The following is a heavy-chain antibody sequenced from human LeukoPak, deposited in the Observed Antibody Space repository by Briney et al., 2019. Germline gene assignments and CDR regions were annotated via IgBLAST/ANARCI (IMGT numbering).Heavy chain of an antibody. CDR1: GFTFSSYW. CDR3: ARDLYCSSTSCQGAFDI. CDR2: INTDGSST. J-gene: IGHJ3*02. V-gene: IGHV3-74*01. D-gene: IGHD2-2*01. Sequence: GGSLRLSCAASGFTFSSYWMHWVRHAPGKGLVWVSRINTDGSSTSYADSVKGRFTISRDNAKNTLYLQMNSLRAEDTAVYYCARDLYCSSTSCQGAFDIWGQGTMVTVSS.